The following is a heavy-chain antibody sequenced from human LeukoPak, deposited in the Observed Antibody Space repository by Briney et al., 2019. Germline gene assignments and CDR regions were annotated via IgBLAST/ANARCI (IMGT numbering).Heavy chain of an antibody. V-gene: IGHV1-46*01. CDR1: GYTFTSYY. J-gene: IGHJ6*02. CDR2: INPSGGST. Sequence: ASVKVSCKASGYTFTSYYMHWVRQAPGQGLEWMGIINPSGGSTSYAQKFQSRVTMTRDTSTSTVYMELSSLRSEDTAVYYCARDFGHTVTTTYYGMDVWGQGTTVTVSS. CDR3: ARDFGHTVTTTYYGMDV. D-gene: IGHD4-11*01.